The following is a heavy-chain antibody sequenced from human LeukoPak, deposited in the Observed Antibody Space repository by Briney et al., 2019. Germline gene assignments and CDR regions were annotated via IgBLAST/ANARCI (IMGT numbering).Heavy chain of an antibody. Sequence: RSSETLSLTCAVYGGSFSGYYWSWIRQPPGKGLEWIGEINHSGSTNYNPSLKSRVTISVDTSKNQISLKLSSVTAADTAVYYCATANWGSLDYWGQGTLVTVSS. CDR1: GGSFSGYY. D-gene: IGHD7-27*01. CDR3: ATANWGSLDY. V-gene: IGHV4-34*01. J-gene: IGHJ4*02. CDR2: INHSGST.